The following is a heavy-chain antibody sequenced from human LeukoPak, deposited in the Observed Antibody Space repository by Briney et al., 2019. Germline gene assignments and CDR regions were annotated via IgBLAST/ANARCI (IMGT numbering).Heavy chain of an antibody. Sequence: SETLSLTCAVYGGSFSGYYWSWIRQPPGKGLEWIGEINHSGSTNYNPSLKSRVTISVDTSKNQFSLKLSSVTATDTAVYYCASTSDYGESDYWGQGTLVTVSS. V-gene: IGHV4-34*01. CDR1: GGSFSGYY. CDR2: INHSGST. CDR3: ASTSDYGESDY. J-gene: IGHJ4*02. D-gene: IGHD4-17*01.